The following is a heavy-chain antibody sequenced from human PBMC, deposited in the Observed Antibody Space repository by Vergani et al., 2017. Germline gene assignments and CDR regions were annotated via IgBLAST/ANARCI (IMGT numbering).Heavy chain of an antibody. CDR3: AIDPDIVVVPAAPYYYYYYGMDV. Sequence: QVQLVQSGAEVKKPGASVKVSCKASGYTFTSYGISWVRQAPGQGLEWMGWISAYNGKTNYAQKLQGRVTMTTDTSTSTAYLELRSLRSDDTAVYYCAIDPDIVVVPAAPYYYYYYGMDVWGQGTTVTVSS. D-gene: IGHD2-2*01. CDR1: GYTFTSYG. CDR2: ISAYNGKT. V-gene: IGHV1-18*04. J-gene: IGHJ6*02.